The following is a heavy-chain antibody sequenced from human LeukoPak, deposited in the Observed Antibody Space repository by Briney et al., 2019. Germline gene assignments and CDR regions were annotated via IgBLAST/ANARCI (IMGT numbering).Heavy chain of an antibody. J-gene: IGHJ3*02. D-gene: IGHD3-10*01. CDR2: IHHDGSNK. Sequence: GGSLRLSCAASGFTFSSYGMHWVRQAPGKGLDWVAFIHHDGSNKYYADSVKGRFTISRDNSKNTLYLQMNSLRAEDTAVYYCAKVEAYMVRGVPDAFDIWGQGTMVTVSS. CDR3: AKVEAYMVRGVPDAFDI. CDR1: GFTFSSYG. V-gene: IGHV3-30*02.